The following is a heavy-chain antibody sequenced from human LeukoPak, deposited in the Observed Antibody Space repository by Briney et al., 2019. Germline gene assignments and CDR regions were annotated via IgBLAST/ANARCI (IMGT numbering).Heavy chain of an antibody. CDR1: GFTFSSYA. V-gene: IGHV3-48*01. CDR2: IGTSSTTI. Sequence: GRSLRLSCAASGFTFSSYAMHWVRQAPGKGLEWVSNIGTSSTTIYYADSVKGRFTISRDNAKNSLYLQMNSLRADDTAVYYCARFAAGGSYYYYMDVWGKGTTVTVSS. J-gene: IGHJ6*03. CDR3: ARFAAGGSYYYYMDV. D-gene: IGHD6-25*01.